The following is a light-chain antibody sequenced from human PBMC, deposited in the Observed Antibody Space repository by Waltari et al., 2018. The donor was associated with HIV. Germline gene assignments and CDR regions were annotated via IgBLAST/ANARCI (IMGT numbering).Light chain of an antibody. J-gene: IGLJ3*02. V-gene: IGLV2-14*03. Sequence: AVTQPASVSGLPGQSTTLSCTGDDSDFGLYHFVSWYQQHSGKPPKLILYDVDSRASGVSDRFSGSMSGNTASLTISGLRTEDEAHYYCASFTGDNTVMFGGGTEVTVL. CDR3: ASFTGDNTVM. CDR2: DVD. CDR1: DSDFGLYHF.